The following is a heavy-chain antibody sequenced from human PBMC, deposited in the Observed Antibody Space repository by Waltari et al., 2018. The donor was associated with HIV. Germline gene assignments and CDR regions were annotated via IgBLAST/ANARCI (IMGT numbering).Heavy chain of an antibody. Sequence: HLQMQESGPGVVRPSATLALTCSVSGGSVTSNLLSWGWIRQSPNIGVEWIGSLYYGGNTYHNPSLRSRVAISADRSTNQFSLRLTSVSVADSAIYYCVRRVAEDYGSGRVDSWGQGILVVVSS. D-gene: IGHD4-17*01. J-gene: IGHJ4*02. CDR1: GGSVTSNLLS. CDR2: LYYGGNT. CDR3: VRRVAEDYGSGRVDS. V-gene: IGHV4-39*01.